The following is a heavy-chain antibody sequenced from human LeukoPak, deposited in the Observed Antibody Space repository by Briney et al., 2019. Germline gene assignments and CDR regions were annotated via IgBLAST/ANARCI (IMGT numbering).Heavy chain of an antibody. J-gene: IGHJ1*01. CDR1: GYSFSTYW. CDR2: IYPRDSDT. V-gene: IGHV5-51*01. Sequence: GESLKISCKGSGYSFSTYWIGWVRQMPGKGLEWMGIIYPRDSDTRYSPSFQGQVTISADKSTSTAYLRWSSLKASDTAIYYCASVPVTPKYFPHWGQGTLVTVSS. D-gene: IGHD4-23*01. CDR3: ASVPVTPKYFPH.